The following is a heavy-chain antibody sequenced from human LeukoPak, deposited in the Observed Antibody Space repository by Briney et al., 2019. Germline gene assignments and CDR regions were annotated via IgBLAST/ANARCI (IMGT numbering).Heavy chain of an antibody. CDR1: GFTFSSYG. V-gene: IGHV3-30*03. Sequence: GRSLRLSCAASGFTFSSYGMHWVRQAPGKGLEWVAVISYDGSNKYYADSVKGRFTISRDNSKNTLYLQMNSLRAEDTAVYYCARGLSDCTNGVCYPWDYETYFDYWGQGTLVTVSS. CDR3: ARGLSDCTNGVCYPWDYETYFDY. D-gene: IGHD2-8*01. CDR2: ISYDGSNK. J-gene: IGHJ4*02.